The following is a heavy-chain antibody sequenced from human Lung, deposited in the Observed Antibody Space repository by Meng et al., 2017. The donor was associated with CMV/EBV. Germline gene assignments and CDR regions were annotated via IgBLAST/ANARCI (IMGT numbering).Heavy chain of an antibody. D-gene: IGHD2-2*01. V-gene: IGHV1-2*02. CDR2: INPNSGGT. J-gene: IGHJ5*02. Sequence: CKASGYTFTGYYMHWVRQAPGQGLEWMGWINPNSGGTNYAQKFQGRVTMTRDTSISTAYMELSRLRSDDTAVYYCAREGGSTADWFDPWGQGTLVRLL. CDR3: AREGGSTADWFDP. CDR1: GYTFTGYY.